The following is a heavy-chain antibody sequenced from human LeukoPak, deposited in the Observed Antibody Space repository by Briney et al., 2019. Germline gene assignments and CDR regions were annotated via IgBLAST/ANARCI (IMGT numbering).Heavy chain of an antibody. J-gene: IGHJ6*02. CDR3: ARDRVGITIFGVVILDYYYYGMDV. D-gene: IGHD3-3*01. Sequence: ASVNVSCKASGYTFTSYAMNWVRQAPGQGLEWMGWINTNTGNPTYAQGFTGRFVFSLDTSVSTAYLQISSLKAEDTAVYYCARDRVGITIFGVVILDYYYYGMDVWGQGTTVTVSS. V-gene: IGHV7-4-1*02. CDR1: GYTFTSYA. CDR2: INTNTGNP.